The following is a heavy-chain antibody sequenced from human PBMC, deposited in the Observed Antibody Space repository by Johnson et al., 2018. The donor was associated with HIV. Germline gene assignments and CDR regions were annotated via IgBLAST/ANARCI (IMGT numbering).Heavy chain of an antibody. V-gene: IGHV3-48*03. Sequence: VQLVESGGGLVQPGGSLRLSCAASGFTFSSYEMNWVRQAPGKGLEWVSYISSSGSTIYYADSVKGRFTISRDNSKNTLYLQMNSLRAEDTAVYYCARDLRVGAIDAFDIWGQGTMVTVSS. CDR2: ISSSGSTI. D-gene: IGHD1-26*01. CDR1: GFTFSSYE. J-gene: IGHJ3*02. CDR3: ARDLRVGAIDAFDI.